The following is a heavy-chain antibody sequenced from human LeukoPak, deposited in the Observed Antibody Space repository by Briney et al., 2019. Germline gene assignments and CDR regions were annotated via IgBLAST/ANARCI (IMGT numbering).Heavy chain of an antibody. Sequence: PGGSLRLSCAASGFTFSSYGMHWIRQAPGKGLEWVAVIWSDGSHKYYADSMKGRFTISRDNSTNMVYLQMDSLRVEDTAVYYCASAAGAFDMWGQGTLVTVSS. D-gene: IGHD6-13*01. J-gene: IGHJ3*02. V-gene: IGHV3-33*01. CDR1: GFTFSSYG. CDR3: ASAAGAFDM. CDR2: IWSDGSHK.